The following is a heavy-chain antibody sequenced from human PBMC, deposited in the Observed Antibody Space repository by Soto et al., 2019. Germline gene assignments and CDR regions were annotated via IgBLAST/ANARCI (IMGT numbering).Heavy chain of an antibody. CDR3: AKDGGPVYCNSPGCSAKHFDY. Sequence: QVQLVESGGGVVQPGRSLRLSCAASGFTFSNYAMHWVRQAPGKGLEWLAIISYDGDNEYYADSVRGRFTISRDNSKNTYLQTNNLRHEDTAVYYCAKDGGPVYCNSPGCSAKHFDYWGQGTLVTVSS. J-gene: IGHJ4*02. V-gene: IGHV3-30*18. D-gene: IGHD2-2*01. CDR2: ISYDGDNE. CDR1: GFTFSNYA.